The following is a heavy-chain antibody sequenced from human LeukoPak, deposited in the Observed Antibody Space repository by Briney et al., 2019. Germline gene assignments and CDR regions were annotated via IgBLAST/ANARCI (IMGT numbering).Heavy chain of an antibody. CDR3: AREASYSGSWWYFDH. J-gene: IGHJ4*02. V-gene: IGHV3-66*01. CDR2: IYNGGSA. Sequence: GGSLRLSCAASGFNVSSKYMSWVRQAPGKGLEWVSVIYNGGSANYADSVKGRFTISRDSSKNKVYLQMNSLRVEDTAVYYCAREASYSGSWWYFDHWGQGTLVTVSS. D-gene: IGHD6-13*01. CDR1: GFNVSSKY.